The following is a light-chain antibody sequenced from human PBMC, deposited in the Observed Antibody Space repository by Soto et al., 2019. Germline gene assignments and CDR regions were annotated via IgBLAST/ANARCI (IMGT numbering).Light chain of an antibody. J-gene: IGLJ2*01. Sequence: QSALTQPASVSVSPVQSITISCTGTSSDAGGYNYVSWYQQHPGKAPKLMIYDVSNRPSGVSNRFSGSKSGNTASLTISGLQAEDEADYYCISYTSSSTPVVFGGGTKLTVL. CDR1: SSDAGGYNY. V-gene: IGLV2-14*01. CDR2: DVS. CDR3: ISYTSSSTPVV.